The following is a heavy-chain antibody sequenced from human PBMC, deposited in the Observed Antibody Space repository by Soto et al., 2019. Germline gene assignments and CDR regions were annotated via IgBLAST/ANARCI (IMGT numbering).Heavy chain of an antibody. CDR2: ITGNTGKT. CDR3: AKDRGGGYFVSFDY. V-gene: IGHV3-23*01. Sequence: GGSLRLSCAASGFTFSSSAMNWVRQAPGKGLEWISSITGNTGKTDYADSVKGRFTVTRDNVKNTLNLEMNRLRVEDTAIYYCAKDRGGGYFVSFDYWGRGARVTVSS. D-gene: IGHD3-22*01. CDR1: GFTFSSSA. J-gene: IGHJ4*01.